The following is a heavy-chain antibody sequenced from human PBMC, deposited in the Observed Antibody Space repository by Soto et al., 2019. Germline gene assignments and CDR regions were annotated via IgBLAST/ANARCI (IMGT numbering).Heavy chain of an antibody. CDR2: TSYSGTAR. Sequence: QEQLLESGGGVVQPGGPWKLACAASGFSFATTARHWFRRAPGKGLEWVAMTSYSGTARHYADSVQGRFTISRDSAKNSLYLQMSSLRLEDTAIYYCAKDWGSGAWFNWFNPWGQGVLVTVSS. CDR3: AKDWGSGAWFNWFNP. D-gene: IGHD6-19*01. V-gene: IGHV3-30*18. CDR1: GFSFATTA. J-gene: IGHJ5*02.